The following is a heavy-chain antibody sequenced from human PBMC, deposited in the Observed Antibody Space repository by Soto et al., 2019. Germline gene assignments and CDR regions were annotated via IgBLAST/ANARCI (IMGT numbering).Heavy chain of an antibody. CDR1: GFTFSSYG. D-gene: IGHD2-2*01. J-gene: IGHJ6*02. CDR2: ISYDGGNK. CDR3: AKVLGYCSSSSCSRDMYYYYGMDV. Sequence: GGSLRLSCAASGFTFSSYGMHWVRQAPGKGLEWVAVISYDGGNKYYADSAKGRFTISRDNSKNTLYLQMNSLRAEDTAVYYCAKVLGYCSSSSCSRDMYYYYGMDVWGQGPTVTVSS. V-gene: IGHV3-30*18.